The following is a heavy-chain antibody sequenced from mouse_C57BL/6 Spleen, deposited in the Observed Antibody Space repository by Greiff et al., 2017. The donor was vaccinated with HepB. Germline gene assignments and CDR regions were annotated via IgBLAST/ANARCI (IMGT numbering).Heavy chain of an antibody. Sequence: VQLQQSGAELVKPGASVKISCKASGYAFSSYWMNWVKQRPGKGLEWIGQIYPGDGDTNYNGKFKGKATLTADKSSSTAYMQLSSLTSEDSAVYFCGRGRLASYAMDYWGQGTSVTVSS. V-gene: IGHV1-80*01. D-gene: IGHD3-2*02. CDR2: IYPGDGDT. CDR3: GRGRLASYAMDY. J-gene: IGHJ4*01. CDR1: GYAFSSYW.